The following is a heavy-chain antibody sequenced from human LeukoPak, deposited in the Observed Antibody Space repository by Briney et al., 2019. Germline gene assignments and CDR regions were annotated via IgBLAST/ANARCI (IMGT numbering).Heavy chain of an antibody. V-gene: IGHV4-59*11. D-gene: IGHD5-18*01. CDR3: ARVASGYSYGYPHHYYYYMDV. J-gene: IGHJ6*03. CDR1: GDYISGQY. CDR2: VYYSGSA. Sequence: PSETLSLTCTVSGDYISGQYWGWIRQPPGKGLEWIGSVYYSGSAYYNASLKSRVSILVDKSKSQFSLRLSTVTAADTAVYYCARVASGYSYGYPHHYYYYMDVWGKGTTVTVSS.